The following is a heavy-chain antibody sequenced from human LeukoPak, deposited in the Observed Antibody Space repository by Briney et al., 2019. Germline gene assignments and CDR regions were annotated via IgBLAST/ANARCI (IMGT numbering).Heavy chain of an antibody. V-gene: IGHV4-59*01. CDR2: IYYSGST. D-gene: IGHD2-2*01. CDR1: GGSISSYY. CDR3: ARAAQCSSTSCIDY. J-gene: IGHJ4*02. Sequence: PSETLSLTCTVSGGSISSYYWSWIRQPPGKGLEWIGYIYYSGSTNYNPSLKSRVTISVDTSKNQFSLKLSSVTAADTAVYYCARAAQCSSTSCIDYWGQGTLVTVSS.